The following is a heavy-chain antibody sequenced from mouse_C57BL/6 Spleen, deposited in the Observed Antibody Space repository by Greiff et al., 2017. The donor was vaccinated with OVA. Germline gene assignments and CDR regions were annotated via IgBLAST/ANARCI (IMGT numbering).Heavy chain of an antibody. V-gene: IGHV2-9-1*01. Sequence: VKLVESGPGLVAPSQSLSITCTVSGFSLTSYAISWVHQPPGKGLEWLGVIWTGGGTNYNSALKSRLSISKDNSKSQVFLKMNSLQTDDTARYYCARWADLLLLYYYAMDYWGQGTSVTVSS. D-gene: IGHD1-1*01. CDR3: ARWADLLLLYYYAMDY. CDR2: IWTGGGT. J-gene: IGHJ4*01. CDR1: GFSLTSYA.